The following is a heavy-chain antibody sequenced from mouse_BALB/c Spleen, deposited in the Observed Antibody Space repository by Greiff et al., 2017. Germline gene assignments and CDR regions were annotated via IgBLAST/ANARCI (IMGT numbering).Heavy chain of an antibody. Sequence: QVQLKESGPGLVAPSQSLSITCTVSGFSLTSYDISWIRQPPGKGLEWLGVIWTGGGTNYNSAFMSRLSISKDNSKSQVFLKMNSLQTDDTAIYYCVSIYYGYDWYFDVWGAGTTVTVSS. CDR2: IWTGGGT. CDR3: VSIYYGYDWYFDV. J-gene: IGHJ1*01. CDR1: GFSLTSYD. V-gene: IGHV2-9-2*01. D-gene: IGHD2-2*01.